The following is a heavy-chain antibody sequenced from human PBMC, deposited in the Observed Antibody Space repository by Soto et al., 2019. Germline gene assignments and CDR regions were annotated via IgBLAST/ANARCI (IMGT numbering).Heavy chain of an antibody. CDR2: IYYSGST. CDR1: GGSISSSSYY. Sequence: QLQLQESGPGLVKPSETLSLTCTVSGGSISSSSYYWAWIRQPPGKGLEWLGSIYYSGSTYYNPSLTRRVTISVDTSKNQFSLNLNSVTAADTAVYYGASEKNGDYFDYWGQGTLVTVSS. CDR3: ASEKNGDYFDY. V-gene: IGHV4-39*01. D-gene: IGHD4-17*01. J-gene: IGHJ4*02.